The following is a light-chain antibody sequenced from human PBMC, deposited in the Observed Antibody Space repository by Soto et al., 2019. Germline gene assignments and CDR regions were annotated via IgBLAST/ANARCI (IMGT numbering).Light chain of an antibody. V-gene: IGKV3-11*01. CDR1: QSVSSA. J-gene: IGKJ5*01. CDR3: QQRSNWPAMIT. Sequence: EIVLTQSPGTLSLSPGERATLSCRASQSVSSALAWYLQKPGQAPRLLIYDESTRAAGIPVRFSGSGSGTDFTLTISSLEPEDFAVYYCQQRSNWPAMITFGQGTRLEIK. CDR2: DES.